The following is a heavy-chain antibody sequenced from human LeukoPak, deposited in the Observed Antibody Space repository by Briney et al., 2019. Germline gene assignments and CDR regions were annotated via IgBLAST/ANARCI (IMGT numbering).Heavy chain of an antibody. CDR3: AREDKGGWYYL. CDR1: GYTFTSYG. CDR2: INPNSGGT. V-gene: IGHV1-2*04. J-gene: IGHJ5*02. Sequence: GASVKVSCKASGYTFTSYGISWVRQAPGQGLEWMGWINPNSGGTNYAQKFQGWVTMTRDTSISTAHMELSRLRSDDTAVYYCAREDKGGWYYLWGQGTLVTVSS. D-gene: IGHD2-15*01.